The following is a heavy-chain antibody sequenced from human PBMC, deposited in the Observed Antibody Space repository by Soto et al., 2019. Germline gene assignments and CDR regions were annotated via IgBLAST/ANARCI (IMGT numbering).Heavy chain of an antibody. D-gene: IGHD3-3*01. J-gene: IGHJ4*02. Sequence: PGESLKISCKGSGYNFAGYWIAWVRQMPGKGLEVMGIIYPSDSDTRYRPSFQGQVTISADKSISSAYLQWSSLRASDTAMYYCARGGVSTRTFDYWGQGTPVPVSS. CDR3: ARGGVSTRTFDY. CDR1: GYNFAGYW. CDR2: IYPSDSDT. V-gene: IGHV5-51*01.